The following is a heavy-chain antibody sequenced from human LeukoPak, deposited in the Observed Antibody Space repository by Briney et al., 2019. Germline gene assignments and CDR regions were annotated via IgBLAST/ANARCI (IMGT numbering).Heavy chain of an antibody. Sequence: ASVKVSCKASGGTFSSYAISWVRQAPGQGLEWMGGITPIFGTANYAQKFQGRVTITTDESTSTAHMELSSLRSEDTAVYYCARVATGDFFYFDYWGQGTLVTVSS. D-gene: IGHD7-27*01. CDR3: ARVATGDFFYFDY. V-gene: IGHV1-69*05. CDR2: ITPIFGTA. CDR1: GGTFSSYA. J-gene: IGHJ4*02.